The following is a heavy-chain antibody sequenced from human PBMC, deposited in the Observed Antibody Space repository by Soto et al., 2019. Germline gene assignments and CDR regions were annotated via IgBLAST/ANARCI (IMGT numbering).Heavy chain of an antibody. CDR2: IIPILGIA. V-gene: IGHV1-69*02. CDR3: AGTYCSSTSCYAGGLYYYYMDV. J-gene: IGHJ6*03. D-gene: IGHD2-2*01. CDR1: GGTVSSYT. Sequence: SVKVSCKASGGTVSSYTISWVRQAPGQGLEWMGRIIPILGIANYAQKFQGRVTITADKSTSTAYMELSSLRSEDTAVYYCAGTYCSSTSCYAGGLYYYYMDVWGKGTTVTVSS.